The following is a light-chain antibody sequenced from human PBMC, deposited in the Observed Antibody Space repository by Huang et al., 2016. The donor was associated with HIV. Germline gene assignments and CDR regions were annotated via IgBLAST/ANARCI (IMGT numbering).Light chain of an antibody. CDR1: QSVSSTY. V-gene: IGKV3-20*01. Sequence: EIVLTQSPGTLSLSPGERATLSCRASQSVSSTYVAWYQQKPGHAPRLLIYGASSRATGSPDRFSGSGSGTDFTLTISRLEPEDFAVYYCQQYGSSPTAFGQGTKVEIK. J-gene: IGKJ1*01. CDR2: GAS. CDR3: QQYGSSPTA.